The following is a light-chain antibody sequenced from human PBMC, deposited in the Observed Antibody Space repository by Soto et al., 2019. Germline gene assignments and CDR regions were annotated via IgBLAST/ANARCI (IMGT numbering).Light chain of an antibody. CDR1: QSVSSY. Sequence: DIQMTQSPSSLSASVGDRVTITCRASQSVSSYLNWYQQKPGKAPKILIYNADTLESGVPSRFSGSGYGTEFILTISSLQPDDFATYYCQQFSLYWAFGQGTKVDIK. CDR3: QQFSLYWA. CDR2: NAD. J-gene: IGKJ1*01. V-gene: IGKV1-39*01.